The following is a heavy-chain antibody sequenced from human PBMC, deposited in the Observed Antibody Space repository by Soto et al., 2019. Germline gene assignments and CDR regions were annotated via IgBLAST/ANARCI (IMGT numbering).Heavy chain of an antibody. CDR1: RFTFSSFG. CDR3: AKDRRYRSFDGPPYYNSGMDV. V-gene: IGHV3-30*18. CDR2: ISNDGSNK. D-gene: IGHD6-13*01. Sequence: GGSLRLSCAASRFTFSSFGMHWVRQAPGKGLEWVAVISNDGSNKYYADSVKGRFTISRDNSKNTLYLQMNSLRAEDTAVYYCAKDRRYRSFDGPPYYNSGMDVWGQGTTVTVS. J-gene: IGHJ6*02.